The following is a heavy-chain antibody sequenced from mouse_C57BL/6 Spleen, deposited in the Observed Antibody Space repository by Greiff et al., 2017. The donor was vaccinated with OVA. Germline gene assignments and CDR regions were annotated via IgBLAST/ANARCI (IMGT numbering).Heavy chain of an antibody. V-gene: IGHV1-7*01. J-gene: IGHJ1*03. CDR1: GYTFTSYW. Sequence: QVQLQQSGAELAKPGASVKLSCKASGYTFTSYWMHWVKQRPGQGLEWIGYINPSSGYTKYNQKCKDKATLTADKSSSTAYMQLSSLTYEDSAVYYCARGGDTTVVATGDWYFDVWGTGTTVTVSS. D-gene: IGHD1-1*01. CDR3: ARGGDTTVVATGDWYFDV. CDR2: INPSSGYT.